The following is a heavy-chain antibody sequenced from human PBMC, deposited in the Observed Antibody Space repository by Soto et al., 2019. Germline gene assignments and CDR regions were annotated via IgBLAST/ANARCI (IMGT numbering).Heavy chain of an antibody. D-gene: IGHD1-26*01. CDR1: GGSISSYY. V-gene: IGHV4-59*08. Sequence: PSETLSLTCTVTGGSISSYYWSWIRQPPGKGLEWIGYIYHSGSSNYNPSLKSRVTILLDTSKNQLSLKLSSVTAADTAVYYCAINSGSPTWRGQGTLVTVSS. J-gene: IGHJ4*02. CDR3: AINSGSPTW. CDR2: IYHSGSS.